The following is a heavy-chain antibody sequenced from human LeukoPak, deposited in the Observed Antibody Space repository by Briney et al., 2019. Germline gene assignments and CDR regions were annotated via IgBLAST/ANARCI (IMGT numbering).Heavy chain of an antibody. CDR3: ARAKTYYYGSGIGY. CDR1: GFTFSSYS. Sequence: GGSLRLSCAASGFTFSSYSMNWVRQAPGKGLEWVSYISSSSSTIYYADSVKGRFTISRDNAKNSLYLQMNSLRAEDTAVYYCARAKTYYYGSGIGYWGQGTLVTVSS. D-gene: IGHD3-10*01. V-gene: IGHV3-48*01. J-gene: IGHJ4*02. CDR2: ISSSSSTI.